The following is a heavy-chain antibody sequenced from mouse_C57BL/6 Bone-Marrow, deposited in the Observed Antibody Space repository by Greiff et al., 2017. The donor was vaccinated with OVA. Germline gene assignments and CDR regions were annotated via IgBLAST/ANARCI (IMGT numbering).Heavy chain of an antibody. CDR1: GYTFTSYW. CDR2: IYPGNSDT. D-gene: IGHD1-1*01. CDR3: TLITTGGFDY. J-gene: IGHJ3*01. Sequence: EVQLQQSGTVLARPGASVKMSCKTSGYTFTSYWMHWVKQRPGQGLEWIGAIYPGNSDTSYNQKFKGKAKLTAVTSASTAYMELSSLTNEDSAVYYCTLITTGGFDYWGQGTLVTVSA. V-gene: IGHV1-5*01.